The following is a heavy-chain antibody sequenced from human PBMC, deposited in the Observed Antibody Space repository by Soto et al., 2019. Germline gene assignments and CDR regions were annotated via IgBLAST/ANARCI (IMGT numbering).Heavy chain of an antibody. Sequence: EVQLLESGGGLVQPGGSLRLSCAASGFTFSSYAMSWVRQAPGKGLEWVSAISGSGGSTYYADSVKGRFTISRDNSKNTLYLQMISLRAEDTAVYYCSKENGYSSSWFEFDYWGQGTLVTVSS. V-gene: IGHV3-23*01. J-gene: IGHJ4*02. CDR1: GFTFSSYA. CDR2: ISGSGGST. D-gene: IGHD6-13*01. CDR3: SKENGYSSSWFEFDY.